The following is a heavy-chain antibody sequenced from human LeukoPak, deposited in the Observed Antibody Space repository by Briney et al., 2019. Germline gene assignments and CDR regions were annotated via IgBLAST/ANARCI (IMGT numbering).Heavy chain of an antibody. Sequence: SETLSLTCTVSGGSISSYYWSWIRQPPGKGLEWIGYIYYSGSTNYNPSLKSRVTISVDTSKNQFSLKLSSVTAEDTAVYYCEATVVTPLGDDAFDIWGQAPMVTVSS. CDR2: IYYSGST. J-gene: IGHJ3*02. CDR1: GGSISSYY. CDR3: EATVVTPLGDDAFDI. V-gene: IGHV4-59*01. D-gene: IGHD4-23*01.